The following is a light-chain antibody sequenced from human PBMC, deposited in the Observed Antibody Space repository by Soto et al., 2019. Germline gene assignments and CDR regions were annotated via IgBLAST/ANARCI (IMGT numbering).Light chain of an antibody. CDR2: GAS. V-gene: IGKV1-5*01. Sequence: DIQMTQSPSSLSASVGDRVTITCRTSQSISRYLNWYQQKPGRAPKLLIYGASTLESGVPSRFSGSGSGTEFNFTITGLQPDDFATYFCQQYNTYSTFGQGTRLEIK. CDR3: QQYNTYST. J-gene: IGKJ5*01. CDR1: QSISRY.